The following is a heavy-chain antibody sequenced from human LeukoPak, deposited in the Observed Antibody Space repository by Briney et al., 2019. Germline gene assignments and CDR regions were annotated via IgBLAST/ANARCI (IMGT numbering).Heavy chain of an antibody. V-gene: IGHV1-46*01. Sequence: ASVKVSCKASGHTFSSYYMHWVRQAPGQGLEWMGIINPSGGSTSYAQKFQGRVTMTRDISTSTVYMELSSLRSEDTAVYYCAREGPNDGDYYYYYYMDVWGKGTTVTVSS. CDR1: GHTFSSYY. D-gene: IGHD1-1*01. J-gene: IGHJ6*03. CDR3: AREGPNDGDYYYYYYMDV. CDR2: INPSGGST.